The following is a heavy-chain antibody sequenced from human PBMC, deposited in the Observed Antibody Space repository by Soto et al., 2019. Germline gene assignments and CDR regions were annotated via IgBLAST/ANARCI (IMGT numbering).Heavy chain of an antibody. CDR2: IYYSGST. CDR1: GGSISSYY. V-gene: IGHV4-59*01. Sequence: QVQLQESGPGLVKPSETLSLTCTVSGGSISSYYCSWIRQPPGKGLEWIGYIYYSGSTNYNPSLKSRVTISVDTSKNQFALKLSSVTAADTAGYYCARGRRGSGWYYFDYWGQGTLVTVSS. D-gene: IGHD6-19*01. J-gene: IGHJ4*02. CDR3: ARGRRGSGWYYFDY.